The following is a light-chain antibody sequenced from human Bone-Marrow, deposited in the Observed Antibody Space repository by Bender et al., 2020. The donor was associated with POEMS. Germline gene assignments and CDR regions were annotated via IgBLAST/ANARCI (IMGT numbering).Light chain of an antibody. CDR1: SSNIAYFL. Sequence: QSVLTQPPPVSATPGQRVNISLSGSSSNIAYFLVFWFPQVPGRAPKLLTYRDNQRPSEVPDRFSGSRSGTSASLAISGLQSEDEADYYCAVWDDSLNGWVFGGGTKLTVL. CDR3: AVWDDSLNGWV. J-gene: IGLJ3*02. CDR2: RDN. V-gene: IGLV1-44*01.